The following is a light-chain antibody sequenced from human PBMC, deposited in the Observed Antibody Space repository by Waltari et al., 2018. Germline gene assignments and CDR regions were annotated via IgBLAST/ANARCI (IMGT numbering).Light chain of an antibody. CDR3: QSHDSTSNVV. V-gene: IGLV6-57*04. J-gene: IGLJ2*01. CDR1: SGNIATNI. Sequence: FMLTQSPSVSESTGREVTISCTRSSGNIATNIVQWYHQRPGSAPSFLIFGDNQRPSGVSSRFSASIDISTNSASLTISGLSAEVDAVYYCQSHDSTSNVVFGAVTKLTVL. CDR2: GDN.